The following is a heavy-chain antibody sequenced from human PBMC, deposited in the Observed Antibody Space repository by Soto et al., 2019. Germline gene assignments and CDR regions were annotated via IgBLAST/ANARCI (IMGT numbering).Heavy chain of an antibody. CDR2: IRSKAYGGTT. V-gene: IGHV3-49*04. CDR3: GRSVVSVHDF. D-gene: IGHD2-21*01. J-gene: IGHJ4*02. CDR1: GFTFGDYA. Sequence: GGSLRLSCTASGFTFGDYAVNWARQAPGKGLEWVGLIRSKAYGGTTEYAASVKGRFTISIDDSKTIAYLQMKSLKTEDTASYYCGRSVVSVHDFCGQGTLVTVS.